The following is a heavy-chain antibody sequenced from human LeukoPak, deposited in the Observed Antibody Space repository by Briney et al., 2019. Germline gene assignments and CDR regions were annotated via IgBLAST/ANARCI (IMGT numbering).Heavy chain of an antibody. J-gene: IGHJ5*02. V-gene: IGHV3-74*01. CDR2: INSDGSIT. Sequence: PGGSLRLSCAASGFTFTTYWMHWVRQAPGKGLVWVSHINSDGSITSYADSVKGRFTISRDNAKNTLYLQMNSLRAEDTAVYYCARDKDDYGSGNHWFDPWGQGTLVTVSS. CDR1: GFTFTTYW. D-gene: IGHD3-10*01. CDR3: ARDKDDYGSGNHWFDP.